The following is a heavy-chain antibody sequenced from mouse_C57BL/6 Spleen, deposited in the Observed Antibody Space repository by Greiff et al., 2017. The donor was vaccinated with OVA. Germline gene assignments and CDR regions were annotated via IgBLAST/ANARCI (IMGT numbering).Heavy chain of an antibody. CDR3: ARRGYSGAMDY. V-gene: IGHV5-17*01. CDR2: ISSGSSST. D-gene: IGHD3-1*01. Sequence: EVKVVESGGGLVKPGGSLKLSCAASGFTFSDYGMHWVRQAPEKGLECVAYISSGSSSTYYPDTVKDRFTISRDNDKNTLFLQMTSLRSEDTAMYYCARRGYSGAMDYWGQGTSVTVSS. CDR1: GFTFSDYG. J-gene: IGHJ4*01.